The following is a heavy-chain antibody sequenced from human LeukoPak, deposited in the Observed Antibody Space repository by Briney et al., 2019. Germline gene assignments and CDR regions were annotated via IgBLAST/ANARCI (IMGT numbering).Heavy chain of an antibody. CDR1: GFTVSSNY. D-gene: IGHD3-3*01. V-gene: IGHV3-53*01. J-gene: IGHJ3*02. Sequence: GGSLRLSCAASGFTVSSNYMSWVRQAPGKGLEWVSVIYSGGSTYYADSVKGRFTISRDNSKNTLYLQMNSLRAEDTAVYYCAKDPHYDFWSGYSARDAFDIWGQGTMVTVSS. CDR3: AKDPHYDFWSGYSARDAFDI. CDR2: IYSGGST.